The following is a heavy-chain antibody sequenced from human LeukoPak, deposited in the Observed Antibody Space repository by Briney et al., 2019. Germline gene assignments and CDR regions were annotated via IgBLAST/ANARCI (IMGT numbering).Heavy chain of an antibody. Sequence: PGGSLRLSCAASGFTFRSYGMHWVRQAPGKGLEWVTFIGYDGSNKYYTDSVKGRFTISRDNSKNTLYLQMTILRAEDTAVYYCAKDRRGCSSASCYYRFDYWGQGTLVTVSS. D-gene: IGHD2-2*01. CDR3: AKDRRGCSSASCYYRFDY. V-gene: IGHV3-30*02. CDR2: IGYDGSNK. CDR1: GFTFRSYG. J-gene: IGHJ4*02.